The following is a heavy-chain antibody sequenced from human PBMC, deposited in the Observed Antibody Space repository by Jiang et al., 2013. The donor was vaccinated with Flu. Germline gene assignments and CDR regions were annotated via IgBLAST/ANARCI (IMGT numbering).Heavy chain of an antibody. Sequence: KKPGESLKISCKASGYNFPAYWIAWVRQMPGKGLEWMGVIYPSDSETRYSPSFQGQVTISADKSINTAYLQWGSLEASDTAMYYCARPHENYYDSSGQWLRAFDVWGQGTVVTVSS. J-gene: IGHJ3*01. CDR3: ARPHENYYDSSGQWLRAFDV. CDR1: GYNFPAYW. V-gene: IGHV5-51*01. CDR2: IYPSDSET. D-gene: IGHD3-22*01.